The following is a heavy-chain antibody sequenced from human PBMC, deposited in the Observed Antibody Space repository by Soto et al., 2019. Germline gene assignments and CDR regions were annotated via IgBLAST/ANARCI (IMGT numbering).Heavy chain of an antibody. D-gene: IGHD6-13*01. CDR1: GGSFSGYY. V-gene: IGHV4-34*01. CDR3: ARGGDSSSWYSGKWFDP. Sequence: QVQLQQWGAGLLKPSETLSLTCAVYGGSFSGYYWSWIRQPPGKGLEWIGEINHSGSTNYNPSLKSRVTISVDTSKNQFSLKLSSVTAADTAVYYCARGGDSSSWYSGKWFDPWGQGTLVTVSS. CDR2: INHSGST. J-gene: IGHJ5*02.